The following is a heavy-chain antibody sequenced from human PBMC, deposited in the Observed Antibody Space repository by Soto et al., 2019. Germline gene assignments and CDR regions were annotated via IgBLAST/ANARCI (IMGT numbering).Heavy chain of an antibody. Sequence: PGGSLRLSCAASGFTFSSYAMSWVRQAPGKGLEWVSAISGSGGSTYYSDSVKGRFTISRDNSKNTLYLQMNSLRAEDTAVYYCAKDLSVGMIVVVITMFDYWGQGTLVTVSS. D-gene: IGHD3-22*01. CDR2: ISGSGGST. V-gene: IGHV3-23*01. CDR1: GFTFSSYA. CDR3: AKDLSVGMIVVVITMFDY. J-gene: IGHJ4*02.